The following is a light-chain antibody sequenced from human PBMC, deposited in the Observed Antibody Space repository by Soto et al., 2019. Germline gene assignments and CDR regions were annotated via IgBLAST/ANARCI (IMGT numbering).Light chain of an antibody. CDR3: QHYSNWPPT. Sequence: EMVMTQSPATLSVSPGERVTLSCRASESVHRNLAWYQQKPGQGPSLLIYYASTRATGVPDRFTGSGSGTEFHLNQNSPQVEDFGVYHCQHYSNWPPTFGPGTKVEIK. CDR2: YAS. CDR1: ESVHRN. V-gene: IGKV3-15*01. J-gene: IGKJ3*01.